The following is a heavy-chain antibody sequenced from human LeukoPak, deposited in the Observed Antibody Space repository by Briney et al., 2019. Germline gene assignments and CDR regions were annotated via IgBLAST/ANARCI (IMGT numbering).Heavy chain of an antibody. J-gene: IGHJ4*02. D-gene: IGHD6-13*01. CDR3: ARVAAAGNYYFDY. CDR1: GGSISSGSYY. V-gene: IGHV4-61*02. CDR2: MYTTGST. Sequence: SETLSLTCDVSGGSISSGSYYWSWIRQPAGKGLEWIGRMYTTGSTNYNPSLKSRVTISGDTSKNQFSLKLSSVTAADTAVYFCARVAAAGNYYFDYWGQGTLVTVSS.